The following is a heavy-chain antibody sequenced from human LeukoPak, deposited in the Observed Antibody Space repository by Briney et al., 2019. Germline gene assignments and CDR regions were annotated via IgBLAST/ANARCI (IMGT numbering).Heavy chain of an antibody. CDR1: GFTFSNVW. CDR2: ISGSGGST. Sequence: GGSLRLSCAASGFTFSNVWMTWVRQAPGKGLEWVSAISGSGGSTYYADSVKGRFTISRDNSKNTLYLQMNSLRAEDTAVYYCAKVNSNDFDYWGQGTLVTVSS. J-gene: IGHJ4*02. CDR3: AKVNSNDFDY. V-gene: IGHV3-23*01. D-gene: IGHD1-7*01.